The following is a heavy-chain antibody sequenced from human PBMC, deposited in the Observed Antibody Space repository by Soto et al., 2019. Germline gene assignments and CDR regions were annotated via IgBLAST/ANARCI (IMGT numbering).Heavy chain of an antibody. Sequence: SVKDSCKASGYTFTSYGISWVRQAPGQGLEWMGWISAYNGNTNYAQKLQGRVTMTTDTSTSTAYMELRSLRSDDTAVYYCARDIPFSSSWYFDYWGQGTLVTVSS. CDR2: ISAYNGNT. J-gene: IGHJ4*02. CDR3: ARDIPFSSSWYFDY. V-gene: IGHV1-18*01. CDR1: GYTFTSYG. D-gene: IGHD6-13*01.